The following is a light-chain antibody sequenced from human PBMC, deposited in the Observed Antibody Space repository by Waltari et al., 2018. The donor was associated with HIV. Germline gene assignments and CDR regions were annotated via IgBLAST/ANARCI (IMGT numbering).Light chain of an antibody. J-gene: IGLJ3*02. V-gene: IGLV2-14*01. Sequence: QSALTQPASVSGSPGQSLTIPCTGTSSAVAGYNHFSWYQQHSGKGPKLIIYDVSNRPSGVSNRFSGSKSGNTASLTISGLQAEDEADYYCCSYTSTSSFVMFGGGTKLTVV. CDR3: CSYTSTSSFVM. CDR2: DVS. CDR1: SSAVAGYNH.